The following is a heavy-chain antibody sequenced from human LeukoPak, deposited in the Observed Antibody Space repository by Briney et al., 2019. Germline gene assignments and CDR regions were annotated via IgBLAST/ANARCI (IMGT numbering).Heavy chain of an antibody. Sequence: GGSLRLSCTASGFTFGDYAMSWFRQAPGKGLEWVSYISSSGSTIYYADSVKGRFTISRDNAKNSLYLQMNSLRAEDTAVYYCASTGKYCSSTSCQVGAAVDYWGQGTLVTVSS. D-gene: IGHD2-2*01. V-gene: IGHV3-11*04. CDR3: ASTGKYCSSTSCQVGAAVDY. J-gene: IGHJ4*02. CDR2: ISSSGSTI. CDR1: GFTFGDYA.